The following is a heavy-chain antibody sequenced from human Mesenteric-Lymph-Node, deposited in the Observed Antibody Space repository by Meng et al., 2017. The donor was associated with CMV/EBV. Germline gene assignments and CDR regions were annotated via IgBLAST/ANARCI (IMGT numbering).Heavy chain of an antibody. CDR1: GGSISSTSYY. Sequence: SETLSLTCTVSGGSISSTSYYWGWIRQAPGKGLEWIGSIYYSGSSYYNPSLKSRVTISIDTSRNQFSLRLSSVTAADTALYYCARVGGTYYYYGMDVWGQGTTVTVSS. CDR3: ARVGGTYYYYGMDV. CDR2: IYYSGSS. J-gene: IGHJ6*02. V-gene: IGHV4-39*07.